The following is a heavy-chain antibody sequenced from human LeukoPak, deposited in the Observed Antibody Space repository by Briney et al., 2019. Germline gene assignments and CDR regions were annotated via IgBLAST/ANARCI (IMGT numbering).Heavy chain of an antibody. J-gene: IGHJ4*02. Sequence: SVKVSCKASGGTFSSYAISWVRQAPGQGLEWMGRIIPIFGTANYAQKFQGRVTITADKSTSTAYMELSSLRSEDTAVYYCASAGATGTRRGYSYGSFDYWGQGTLVTVSS. V-gene: IGHV1-69*06. CDR2: IIPIFGTA. CDR1: GGTFSSYA. D-gene: IGHD5-18*01. CDR3: ASAGATGTRRGYSYGSFDY.